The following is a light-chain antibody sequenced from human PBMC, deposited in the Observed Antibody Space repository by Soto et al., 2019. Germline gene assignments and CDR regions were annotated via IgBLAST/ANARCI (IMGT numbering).Light chain of an antibody. J-gene: IGKJ4*01. CDR1: QSVSSN. V-gene: IGKV3-15*01. Sequence: EIVMTQSPATLSVSPGERATFSCRASQSVSSNLACYQQKPGQAPRLLIYGASTRATGIPARFSGSGSGTEFTLTISSLQSEDFAVYYCQQYNNWPPLTFGGGTKVEIK. CDR2: GAS. CDR3: QQYNNWPPLT.